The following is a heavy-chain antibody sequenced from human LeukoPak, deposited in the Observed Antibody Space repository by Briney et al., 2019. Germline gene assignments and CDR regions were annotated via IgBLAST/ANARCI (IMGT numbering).Heavy chain of an antibody. CDR3: ARKFLGSRGYYFDY. V-gene: IGHV1-8*01. CDR2: MNPNSGNI. Sequence: ASVRVSCKASGYTFSSYDINWVRQATGQGLEWMGWMNPNSGNIGYAQKFQGRVNMTRNTSISTAYMELSSLRSEDTAVYYCARKFLGSRGYYFDYWGQGTLVTVSS. J-gene: IGHJ4*02. D-gene: IGHD3-10*01. CDR1: GYTFSSYD.